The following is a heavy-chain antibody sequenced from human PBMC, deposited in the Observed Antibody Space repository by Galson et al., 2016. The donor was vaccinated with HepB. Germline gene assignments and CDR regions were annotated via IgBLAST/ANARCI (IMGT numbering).Heavy chain of an antibody. CDR2: TSGSADSR. J-gene: IGHJ4*02. Sequence: SLRLSCAASGFTFSHYFVSWIRQAPGKGLEWVSYTSGSADSRHYADPVKGRFTISRDNAKNSLYLQMNSLKVEDTAVYYCAREMHAAAAAAFDFWGRGTLVTVSS. CDR1: GFTFSHYF. D-gene: IGHD6-13*01. V-gene: IGHV3-11*04. CDR3: AREMHAAAAAAFDF.